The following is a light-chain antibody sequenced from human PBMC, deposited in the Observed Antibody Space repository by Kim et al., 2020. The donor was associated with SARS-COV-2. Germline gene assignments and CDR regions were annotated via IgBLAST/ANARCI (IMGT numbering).Light chain of an antibody. Sequence: SSELTQDPAVSVALGQTVSITCQGDSLRRYYATWYQQKPGQAPVLVIYGKNNRPSGIPDRFSGSSSRNTGSLTITGAQAEDEAVYYCNSRDISTYQLIFG. CDR3: NSRDISTYQLI. CDR2: GKN. J-gene: IGLJ2*01. V-gene: IGLV3-19*01. CDR1: SLRRYY.